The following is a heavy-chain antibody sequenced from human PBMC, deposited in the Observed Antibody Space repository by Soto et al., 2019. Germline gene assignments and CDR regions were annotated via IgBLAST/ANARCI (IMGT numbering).Heavy chain of an antibody. CDR1: CDSVSSVDYY. V-gene: IGHV4-61*08. Sequence: SETLSLTCSVSCDSVSSVDYYWSWIRQPPGKGLEWIGHVYFSGSTNYIPSLKSRLTMSVDTAKNQFSLKLNSVTAADTAVYYCARIPVDTYMIYWSDPWGQGTQVTVSS. CDR2: VYFSGST. CDR3: ARIPVDTYMIYWSDP. D-gene: IGHD3-16*01. J-gene: IGHJ5*02.